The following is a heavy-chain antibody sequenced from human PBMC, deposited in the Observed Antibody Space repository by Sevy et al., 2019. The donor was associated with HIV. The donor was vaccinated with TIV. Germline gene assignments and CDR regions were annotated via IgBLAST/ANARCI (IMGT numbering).Heavy chain of an antibody. V-gene: IGHV3-23*01. CDR3: AKDLDIVAVAAAIRLSY. CDR2: LSGTGGST. J-gene: IGHJ4*02. CDR1: GFTFRNYA. Sequence: GGSLRLSCAASGFTFRNYAMSWVRQAPGKGLEWVSALSGTGGSTYYADSVKGRFTISRDNSKNTLYLQMNSLRVEETAVYYCAKDLDIVAVAAAIRLSYWGQRTLVTVSS. D-gene: IGHD2-2*01.